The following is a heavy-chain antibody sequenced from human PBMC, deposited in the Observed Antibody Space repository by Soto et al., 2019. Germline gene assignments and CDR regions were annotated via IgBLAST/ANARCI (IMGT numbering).Heavy chain of an antibody. J-gene: IGHJ6*02. Sequence: GGSLRLSCAASGFSFGKAWMSWVRQAPGKGLEWVGRIKSKTDGGTTDYAAPVKGRFTISRDDSKNTLYLQMNSLKTEDTAVYYRTTDEMQMYYYDSSGYPLRYYGMDVWGQGTTVTVSS. CDR3: TTDEMQMYYYDSSGYPLRYYGMDV. CDR1: GFSFGKAW. V-gene: IGHV3-15*01. D-gene: IGHD3-22*01. CDR2: IKSKTDGGTT.